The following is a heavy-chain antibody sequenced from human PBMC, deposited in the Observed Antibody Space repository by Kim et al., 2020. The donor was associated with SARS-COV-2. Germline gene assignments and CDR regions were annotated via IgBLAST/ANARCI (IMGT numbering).Heavy chain of an antibody. CDR2: IDPSDSYT. Sequence: GESLKISCKGSGYSFTSYWISWVRQMPGKGLEWMGRIDPSDSYTNYSPSFQGHVTISADKSISTAYLQWSSLKASDTAMYYCASGIAVAGTGAYDAFDIWGQGTMVTVSS. CDR1: GYSFTSYW. V-gene: IGHV5-10-1*01. CDR3: ASGIAVAGTGAYDAFDI. J-gene: IGHJ3*02. D-gene: IGHD6-19*01.